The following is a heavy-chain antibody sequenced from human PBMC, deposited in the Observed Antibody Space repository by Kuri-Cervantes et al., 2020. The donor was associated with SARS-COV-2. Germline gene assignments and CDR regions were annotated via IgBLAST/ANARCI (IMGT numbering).Heavy chain of an antibody. V-gene: IGHV3-64*01. D-gene: IGHD5-12*01. J-gene: IGHJ4*02. CDR1: GFTFSSYA. Sequence: GGSLRLSCAASGFTFSSYAMHWVRQAPGKGLEYVSAISSNGGSTYYANSVKGRFTISRDNSKNTLYLQMGSLRAEDMAVYYCARDQRGIVATVAFDYWGQGTLATVS. CDR2: ISSNGGST. CDR3: ARDQRGIVATVAFDY.